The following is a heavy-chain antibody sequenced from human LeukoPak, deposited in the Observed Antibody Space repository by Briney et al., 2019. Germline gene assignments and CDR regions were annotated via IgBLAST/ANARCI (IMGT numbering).Heavy chain of an antibody. J-gene: IGHJ4*02. CDR1: EFTVSSNY. D-gene: IGHD1-26*01. Sequence: TAGSLRLSCTAAEFTVSSNYMSWFRQAPGKGLEWVSVGYGGGNISHADSVRGRLTLSRDPSEHTLYLQMSRLRAEDTAVYHCASGTTGISGSYGAFDNWGQGTLVAVSS. CDR3: ASGTTGISGSYGAFDN. CDR2: GYGGGNI. V-gene: IGHV3-66*02.